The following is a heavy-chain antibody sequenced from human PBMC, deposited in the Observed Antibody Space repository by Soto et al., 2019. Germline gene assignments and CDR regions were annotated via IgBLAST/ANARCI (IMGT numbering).Heavy chain of an antibody. D-gene: IGHD2-15*01. V-gene: IGHV1-69*06. Sequence: SVKVSCKASGGTFSSYAISWVRQAPGQGLEWMGGIIPIFGTANYAQKFQGRVTITADKSTSTAYMELSSLRSEDTAVYYCARVVAVSRNWFDPWGQGTLVTVSS. CDR3: ARVVAVSRNWFDP. CDR2: IIPIFGTA. J-gene: IGHJ5*02. CDR1: GGTFSSYA.